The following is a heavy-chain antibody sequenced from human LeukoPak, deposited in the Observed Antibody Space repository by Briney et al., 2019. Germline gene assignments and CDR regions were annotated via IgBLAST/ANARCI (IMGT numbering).Heavy chain of an antibody. V-gene: IGHV1-69*13. CDR3: ARPYYYDSSGYYAFFDY. J-gene: IGHJ4*02. D-gene: IGHD3-22*01. Sequence: ASVKVSCTASGGTFSSYAISWVRQAPGQGLEWMGGIIPIFGTANYAQKFQGRVTITADESTSTAYMELSSLRSEDTAVYYCARPYYYDSSGYYAFFDYWGQGTLVTVSS. CDR1: GGTFSSYA. CDR2: IIPIFGTA.